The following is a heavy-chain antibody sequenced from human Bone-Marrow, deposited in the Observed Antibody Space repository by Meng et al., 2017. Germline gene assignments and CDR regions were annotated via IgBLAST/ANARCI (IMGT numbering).Heavy chain of an antibody. CDR1: GFSLSTTGVG. CDR2: NYWDDDQ. Sequence: ITFTGSGPTLVNPPQTLTLTCILSGFSLSTTGVGVGWIRQPPGKALEWLALNYWDDDQRYCPSLKSRLTITKHTPTHPVVLTMTNMDPVDTATYYCAHADSSGYYQAWGQGTLVTVSS. D-gene: IGHD3-22*01. J-gene: IGHJ4*02. V-gene: IGHV2-5*02. CDR3: AHADSSGYYQA.